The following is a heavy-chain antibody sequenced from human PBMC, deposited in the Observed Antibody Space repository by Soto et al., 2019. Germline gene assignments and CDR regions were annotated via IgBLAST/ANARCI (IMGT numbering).Heavy chain of an antibody. CDR2: ISSDGSST. D-gene: IGHD4-17*01. J-gene: IGHJ4*02. CDR1: GFTFSNYW. V-gene: IGHV3-74*01. CDR3: ARDIDYSDTLSRNY. Sequence: PGGSLRLSCVVSGFTFSNYWMHWVRQAPGKGLVWVSRISSDGSSTSYADSVKGRFTISRDNAKNTLYLQMNSLRAEDTAVYYCARDIDYSDTLSRNYWGQGTLVTVSS.